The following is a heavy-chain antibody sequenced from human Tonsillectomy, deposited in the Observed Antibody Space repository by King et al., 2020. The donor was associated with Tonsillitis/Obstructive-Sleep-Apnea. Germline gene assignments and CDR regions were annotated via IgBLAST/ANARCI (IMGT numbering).Heavy chain of an antibody. CDR3: ARGQYFLYAA. Sequence: VQLQQWGAGLLKPSETLSLTCAVYGGSFSSYYWSWIRQPPGKGLEWIGEINHSGSTNYNPSLKSRVTISVDTSKNQFSLKLSSVTAADTAVYYCARGQYFLYAAWGQGTLVTVSS. J-gene: IGHJ4*02. CDR2: INHSGST. V-gene: IGHV4-34*01. CDR1: GGSFSSYY. D-gene: IGHD2/OR15-2a*01.